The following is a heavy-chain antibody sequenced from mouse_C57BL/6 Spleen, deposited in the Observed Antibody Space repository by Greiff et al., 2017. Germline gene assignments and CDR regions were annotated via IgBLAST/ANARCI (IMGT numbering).Heavy chain of an antibody. CDR3: ARSGGATMVTTGAY. V-gene: IGHV1-50*01. CDR2: IDPSDSYT. D-gene: IGHD2-2*01. Sequence: VQLQQPGAELVKPGASVKLSCKASGYTFTSYWMQWVKQRPGQGLEWIGEIDPSDSYTNYNQKFKGKATLTVDTSSSTAYMQLSSLTSEDSAVYYCARSGGATMVTTGAYWGQGTLVTVSA. CDR1: GYTFTSYW. J-gene: IGHJ3*01.